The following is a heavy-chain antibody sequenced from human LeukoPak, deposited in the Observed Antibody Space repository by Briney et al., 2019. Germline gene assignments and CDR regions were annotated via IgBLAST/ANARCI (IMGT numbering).Heavy chain of an antibody. CDR1: GYTFTNYY. CDR3: ARDSRRITIFGVATGTYFDY. V-gene: IGHV1-46*01. D-gene: IGHD3-3*01. CDR2: INPSGGST. Sequence: ASVKVSCKASGYTFTNYYMHWVRQAPGQGLKWMGIINPSGGSTSYAQKFQGRVTMTRDMSTSTVYMELSSLRAEDTAVYYCARDSRRITIFGVATGTYFDYWGQGTLVTVSS. J-gene: IGHJ4*02.